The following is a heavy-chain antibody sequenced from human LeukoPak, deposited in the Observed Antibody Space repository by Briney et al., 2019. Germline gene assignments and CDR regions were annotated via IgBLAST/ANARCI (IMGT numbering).Heavy chain of an antibody. D-gene: IGHD3-3*01. CDR2: ISSSSSYI. CDR1: GFTFSSYS. CDR3: ARHNWVSRFLEWFFRGFDF. Sequence: GGSLRLSCAAAGFTFSSYSMNWVRQAPGKGLEWVSSISSSSSYIYYADSVKGRFTISRDNAKNSLYLQMNSLRAEDTAVYYCARHNWVSRFLEWFFRGFDFWGQGTMVTVSS. J-gene: IGHJ3*01. V-gene: IGHV3-21*01.